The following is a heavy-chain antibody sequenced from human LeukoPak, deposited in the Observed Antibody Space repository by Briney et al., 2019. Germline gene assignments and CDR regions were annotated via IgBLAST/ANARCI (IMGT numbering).Heavy chain of an antibody. CDR2: TSSSGSII. Sequence: GGSLRLSCTASGFIFSDYYMSWIRQAPGKGLEWVSYTSSSGSIIYYADSVKGRFTISRDSAKNSLYLQMNSLRAEDTAVYYCARAQESSGWALSVYGMDVWGQGTTVTVSS. D-gene: IGHD6-19*01. CDR3: ARAQESSGWALSVYGMDV. CDR1: GFIFSDYY. J-gene: IGHJ6*02. V-gene: IGHV3-11*01.